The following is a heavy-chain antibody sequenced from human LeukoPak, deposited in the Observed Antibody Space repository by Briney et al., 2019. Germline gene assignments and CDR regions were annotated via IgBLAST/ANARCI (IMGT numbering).Heavy chain of an antibody. CDR1: GFTFSSYA. J-gene: IGHJ4*02. CDR2: IVSNGGRT. CDR3: VKDPFYGGNPLYYFDY. D-gene: IGHD4-23*01. Sequence: GGSLRLSCSASGFTFSSYAMHWVRQAPGKGLECVSAIVSNGGRTYSADSVKGRFTISRDNSKNTLYLQMSSLRAEDTAVYYCVKDPFYGGNPLYYFDYWGQGTLVTVSS. V-gene: IGHV3-64D*06.